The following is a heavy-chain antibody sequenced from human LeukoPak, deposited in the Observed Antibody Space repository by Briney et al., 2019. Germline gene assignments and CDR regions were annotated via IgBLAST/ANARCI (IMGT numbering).Heavy chain of an antibody. J-gene: IGHJ6*02. CDR2: INHSGST. Sequence: SETLSLTCAVYGGSFNSYYWNWIRQPPGKGLEWIGEINHSGSTNYNPSLKSRVTISVDTSKNQFSLKLSSVTAADTAVYYCARERRPPLFDYYYYGMDVWGQGTTVTVSS. CDR1: GGSFNSYY. CDR3: ARERRPPLFDYYYYGMDV. V-gene: IGHV4-34*01.